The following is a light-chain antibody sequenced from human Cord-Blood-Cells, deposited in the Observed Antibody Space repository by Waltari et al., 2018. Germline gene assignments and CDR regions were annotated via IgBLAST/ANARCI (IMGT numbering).Light chain of an antibody. J-gene: IGLJ2*01. CDR3: SSYTSSSTVV. V-gene: IGLV2-14*01. CDR1: SSDVGGYNY. CDR2: DVS. Sequence: QSALTQPASVSGSPGQPITISCTGTSSDVGGYNYVSWYQQHPGKAPKLMIYDVSNRPSGVSSRFSGSKSGNTASLTSSGLQAEDEADYYCSSYTSSSTVVFGGGTKLTVL.